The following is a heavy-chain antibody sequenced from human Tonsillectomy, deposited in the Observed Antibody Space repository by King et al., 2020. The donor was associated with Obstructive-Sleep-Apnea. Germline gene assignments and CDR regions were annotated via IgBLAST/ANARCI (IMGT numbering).Heavy chain of an antibody. CDR2: FKSDGTTT. D-gene: IGHD2/OR15-2a*01. V-gene: IGHV3-74*01. J-gene: IGHJ4*02. Sequence: VQLQESGGGLVQPGGSLRLSCAASGFTLSSHWMHWVRQVPGKGLVWVSRFKSDGTTTAFADSVKGRFPISRDSARNTLYLQMDSLRTEDTAIFYCVREWLSTDWALDYWGQGTLVTVS. CDR3: VREWLSTDWALDY. CDR1: GFTLSSHW.